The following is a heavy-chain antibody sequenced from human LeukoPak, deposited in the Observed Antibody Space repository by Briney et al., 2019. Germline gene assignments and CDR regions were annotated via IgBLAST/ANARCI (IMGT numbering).Heavy chain of an antibody. D-gene: IGHD1-26*01. J-gene: IGHJ4*02. V-gene: IGHV4-59*01. CDR1: GGSISSYY. CDR3: AREGVGASAYYFDY. Sequence: PSETLSLTCTVSGGSISSYYWSWIGQPPGKGLEWIGYIYYSGSTNYNPSLKSRVTISVDTSKNQFSLKLSSVTAADTAVYYCAREGVGASAYYFDYWGQGTLVTVSS. CDR2: IYYSGST.